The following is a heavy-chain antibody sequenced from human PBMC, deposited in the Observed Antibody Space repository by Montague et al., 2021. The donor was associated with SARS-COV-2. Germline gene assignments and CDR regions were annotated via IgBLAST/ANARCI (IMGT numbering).Heavy chain of an antibody. D-gene: IGHD3-10*01. CDR3: ARLSYYGSGSYPFDY. V-gene: IGHV5-51*01. CDR1: GYSFTSYW. Sequence: QSGSEVKKPRESLKISCKGSGYSFTSYWVGWARQMPGKGLEWMGXIYPDDSDTRYNPSFQGQVTISADKSISTAYLQWSSLKASDTAMYYCARLSYYGSGSYPFDYWGQGTLVAVSS. CDR2: IYPDDSDT. J-gene: IGHJ4*02.